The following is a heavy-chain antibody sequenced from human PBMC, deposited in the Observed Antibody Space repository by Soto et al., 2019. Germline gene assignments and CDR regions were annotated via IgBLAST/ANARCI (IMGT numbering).Heavy chain of an antibody. CDR1: GYSITSGFY. Sequence: SETLSLTCGVSGYSITSGFYWGWVRQSPGRGLEWIGTISYSAKTFYNPSLASRFSMAVDSSKNQFSLRLTSVTAADTALSYCTRGAGAPWVRFDSWGRGILVTVSS. CDR3: TRGAGAPWVRFDS. J-gene: IGHJ4*02. V-gene: IGHV4-38-2*01. CDR2: ISYSAKT. D-gene: IGHD3-16*01.